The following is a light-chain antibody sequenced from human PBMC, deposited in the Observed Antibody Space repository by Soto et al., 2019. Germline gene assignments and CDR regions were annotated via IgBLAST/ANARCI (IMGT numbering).Light chain of an antibody. CDR1: SSDVGGYNY. CDR3: SSYADSNIVV. Sequence: QSALTQPPSASGSPGQSVTISCTGTSSDVGGYNYVSWYQQHPGEAPKLMIYEVSKRPSGVPDRFSGSKSGYTASLTVSGLQAEDEADYYCSSYADSNIVVFGGGTKLTVL. V-gene: IGLV2-8*01. J-gene: IGLJ2*01. CDR2: EVS.